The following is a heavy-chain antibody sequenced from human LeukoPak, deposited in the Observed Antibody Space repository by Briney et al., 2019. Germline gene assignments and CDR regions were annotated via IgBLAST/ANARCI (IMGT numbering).Heavy chain of an antibody. CDR1: GGTFSSYA. CDR3: ARVGGGRYFDWPD. CDR2: IIPILGIA. D-gene: IGHD3-9*01. J-gene: IGHJ4*02. V-gene: IGHV1-69*04. Sequence: SVKVSCKASGGTFSSYAISWVRQAPGQGLEWMGRIIPILGIANYAQKFQGRVTITADKSTSTAYMELSSLRSEDTAVYYCARVGGGRYFDWPDWGQGTLVTVSS.